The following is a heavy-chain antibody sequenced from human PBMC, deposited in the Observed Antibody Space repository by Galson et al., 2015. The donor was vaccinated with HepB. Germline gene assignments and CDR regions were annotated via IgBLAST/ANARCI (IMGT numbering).Heavy chain of an antibody. CDR2: INAGNGNT. J-gene: IGHJ4*02. CDR1: GYTFTSYA. D-gene: IGHD3-10*01. Sequence: SVKVSCKASGYTFTSYAMHWVRQAPGQRLEWMGWINAGNGNTKYSQKFQGRVTITRDTSASTAYMELSSLRSEDTAVYYCARDLLLWFGELLYRFDYWGQGTLVTVSS. V-gene: IGHV1-3*01. CDR3: ARDLLLWFGELLYRFDY.